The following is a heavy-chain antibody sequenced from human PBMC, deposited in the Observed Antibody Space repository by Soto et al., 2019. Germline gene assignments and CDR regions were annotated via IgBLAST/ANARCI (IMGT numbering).Heavy chain of an antibody. Sequence: GGSLRLSCAASGFDFSGSAMHWVRQASGKGLEWIGLIRSKTNNYATVYAASVRGRFTISRDDSKNTAFLQMNSLRADDTAVYYCSRPEALSGTTSYWGQGTLVTVSS. CDR2: IRSKTNNYAT. J-gene: IGHJ4*02. D-gene: IGHD1-7*01. CDR1: GFDFSGSA. CDR3: SRPEALSGTTSY. V-gene: IGHV3-73*01.